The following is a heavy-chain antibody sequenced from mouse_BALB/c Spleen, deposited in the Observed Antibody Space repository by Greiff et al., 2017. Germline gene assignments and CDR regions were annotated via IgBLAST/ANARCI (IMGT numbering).Heavy chain of an antibody. V-gene: IGHV3-2*02. Sequence: EVQLQQSGPGLVKPSQSLSLTCTVTGYSITSDYAWNWIRQFPGNKLEWMGYISYSGSTSYNPSLKSRISITRDTSKNQFFLQLNSVTTEDTATYYCANIYYDYDEAMDYWGQGTSVTVSS. D-gene: IGHD2-4*01. CDR2: ISYSGST. CDR1: GYSITSDYA. CDR3: ANIYYDYDEAMDY. J-gene: IGHJ4*01.